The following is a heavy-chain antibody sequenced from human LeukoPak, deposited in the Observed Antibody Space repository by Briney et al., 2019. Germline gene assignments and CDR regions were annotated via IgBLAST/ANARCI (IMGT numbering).Heavy chain of an antibody. J-gene: IGHJ4*02. CDR3: ARASYSYDISGWVPFDY. D-gene: IGHD3-22*01. Sequence: SETLSLTCTVSGFSISSGYYWGWIRQPPGKGLEWIGSIYHSGSTYYNPSLKSRVTISVDTSKNQFSLKLSSVTAADTAVYYCARASYSYDISGWVPFDYWGQGTLVTVSS. CDR1: GFSISSGYY. CDR2: IYHSGST. V-gene: IGHV4-38-2*02.